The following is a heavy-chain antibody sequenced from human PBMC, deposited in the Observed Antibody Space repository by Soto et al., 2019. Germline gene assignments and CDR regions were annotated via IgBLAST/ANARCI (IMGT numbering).Heavy chain of an antibody. J-gene: IGHJ5*02. CDR2: IHSGGST. V-gene: IGHV3-53*01. D-gene: IGHD6-19*01. CDR1: GFTVSSNY. Sequence: PGGSLRLSCAASGFTVSSNYMSWVRQAPGKGLEWVSVIHSGGSTYYADSVKGRFTISRDNSKNTLYLQMNSLRAEDTAVYYCARYSSIAVASWFDPWGQGTLVTVSS. CDR3: ARYSSIAVASWFDP.